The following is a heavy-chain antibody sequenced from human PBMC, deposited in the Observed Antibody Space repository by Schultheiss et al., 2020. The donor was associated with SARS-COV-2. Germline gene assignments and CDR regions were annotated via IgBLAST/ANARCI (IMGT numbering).Heavy chain of an antibody. D-gene: IGHD2-2*01. J-gene: IGHJ5*02. CDR1: GFTFSNYW. Sequence: GGSLRLSCAASGFTFSNYWMHWVRQAPGKGLEWVSAISGSGGSTYYANSVKGRFTISRDNSKDTLFLQMNSLRAEDTAVYYCARVQYCSSTSCPGRNWFDPWGQGTLVTVSS. CDR2: ISGSGGST. CDR3: ARVQYCSSTSCPGRNWFDP. V-gene: IGHV3-23*01.